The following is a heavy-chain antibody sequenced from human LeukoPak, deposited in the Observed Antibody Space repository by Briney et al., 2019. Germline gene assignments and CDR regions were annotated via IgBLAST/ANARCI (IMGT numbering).Heavy chain of an antibody. J-gene: IGHJ4*02. D-gene: IGHD1-26*01. V-gene: IGHV4-59*08. CDR1: GDSIRNYY. CDR3: ARGAWYLEN. Sequence: SETLSLTCTVSGDSIRNYYWSWIRQPPGEGLEWIGYIYYRGNTNYNPSLKSRVTISVDTSKNQFSLKLSSVTAADTAVYYCARGAWYLENWGQGTLVTVSS. CDR2: IYYRGNT.